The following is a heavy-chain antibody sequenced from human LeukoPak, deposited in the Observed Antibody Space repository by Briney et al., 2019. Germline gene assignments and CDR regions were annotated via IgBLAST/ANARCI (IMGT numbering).Heavy chain of an antibody. V-gene: IGHV1-69*13. J-gene: IGHJ4*02. CDR1: GGTFSSYA. CDR2: IIPIFGTA. D-gene: IGHD6-13*01. CDR3: AREASGSSRPFDY. Sequence: ASVKVSCKASGGTFSSYAISWVRQAPGQELEWMGWIIPIFGTANYAQKFQGRVTITADESTSTAYMELSSLRSEDTAVYYCAREASGSSRPFDYWGQGTLVTVSS.